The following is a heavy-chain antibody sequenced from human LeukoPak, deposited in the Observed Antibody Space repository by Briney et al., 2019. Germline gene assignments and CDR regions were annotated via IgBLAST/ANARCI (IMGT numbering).Heavy chain of an antibody. CDR1: GFTFSTYS. CDR3: AREFDGSSWWGY. V-gene: IGHV3-21*04. CDR2: ISGTSSYI. Sequence: PGGSLRLSCAASGFTFSTYSMNWVRQAPGKGLEWVSSISGTSSYIYYADSVKGRFTISRDNSKNTLYLQMNSLRAEDTAVYYCAREFDGSSWWGYWGQGTLVTVSS. J-gene: IGHJ4*02. D-gene: IGHD6-13*01.